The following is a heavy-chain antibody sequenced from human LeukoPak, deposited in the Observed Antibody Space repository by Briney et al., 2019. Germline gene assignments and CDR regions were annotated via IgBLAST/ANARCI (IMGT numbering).Heavy chain of an antibody. Sequence: SETLSLTCTVSGYSISSGYYWGWIRQPPGKGLEWIGSIYHSGSTYYNPSLKSRVTISVDTSKNQFSLKLSSVTAADTAVYYCARTYYGSGSLYYYYYYRDVWGKGTTVTVSS. CDR3: ARTYYGSGSLYYYYYYRDV. V-gene: IGHV4-38-2*02. CDR2: IYHSGST. D-gene: IGHD3-10*01. J-gene: IGHJ6*03. CDR1: GYSISSGYY.